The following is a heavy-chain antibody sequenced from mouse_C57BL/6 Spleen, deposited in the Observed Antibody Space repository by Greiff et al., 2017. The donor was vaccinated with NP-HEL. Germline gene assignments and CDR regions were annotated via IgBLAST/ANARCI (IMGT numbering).Heavy chain of an antibody. V-gene: IGHV10-1*01. D-gene: IGHD2-3*01. CDR1: GFSFNTYA. Sequence: EVKLVESGGGLVQPKGSLKLSCAASGFSFNTYAMNWVRQAPGTGLEWVARIRSKSNNYATYYADSVKDRFTISRDDSESMLYLQMNNLKTEDTAMYYCVSDGYYSYFDVWGTGTTVTVSS. CDR3: VSDGYYSYFDV. CDR2: IRSKSNNYAT. J-gene: IGHJ1*03.